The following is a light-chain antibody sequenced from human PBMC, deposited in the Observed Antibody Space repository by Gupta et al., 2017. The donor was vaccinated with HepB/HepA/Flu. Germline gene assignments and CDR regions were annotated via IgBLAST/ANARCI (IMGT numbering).Light chain of an antibody. CDR2: AAS. CDR1: QSVSSN. Sequence: EIVMTQSPATLSVSPGERATLSCRASQSVSSNLGWYHQKPGQAPRLLFYAASTRATDIPDRFSGSGSGTEFTLTISSLQSEDFAVYYCQQYHNWPFTFGQGTKLEIK. J-gene: IGKJ2*01. CDR3: QQYHNWPFT. V-gene: IGKV3-15*01.